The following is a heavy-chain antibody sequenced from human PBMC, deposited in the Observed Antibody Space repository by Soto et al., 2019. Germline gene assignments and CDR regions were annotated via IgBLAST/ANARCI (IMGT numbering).Heavy chain of an antibody. V-gene: IGHV3-30*18. J-gene: IGHJ6*02. Sequence: PGGSLRLSCAASGFTFSSYAMHWVRRAPGKGLEWVAVISYDGTNKNYADSMKGRFTISRDNSKNTLYLQMNSLRPEETAVYYCEKDNFSSSSCYPKYYYYYGMEVWGQGTTFTVS. CDR3: EKDNFSSSSCYPKYYYYYGMEV. CDR1: GFTFSSYA. CDR2: ISYDGTNK. D-gene: IGHD2-2*01.